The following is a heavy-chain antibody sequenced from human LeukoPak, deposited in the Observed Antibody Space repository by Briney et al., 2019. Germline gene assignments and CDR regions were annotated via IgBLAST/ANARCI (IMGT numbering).Heavy chain of an antibody. Sequence: GESLKSSCKGSGHTFNNYWIAWVRQMPGKGLEWMGIIYPIDSETRYSPSFQGQVTFSADRSINTAYLQWNSLKASDTAMYYCALTPMVSRYMDVWGKGTTVTVSS. CDR3: ALTPMVSRYMDV. J-gene: IGHJ6*03. D-gene: IGHD5-18*01. V-gene: IGHV5-51*01. CDR1: GHTFNNYW. CDR2: IYPIDSET.